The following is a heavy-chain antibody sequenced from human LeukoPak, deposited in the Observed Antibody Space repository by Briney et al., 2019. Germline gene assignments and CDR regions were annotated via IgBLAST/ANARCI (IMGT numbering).Heavy chain of an antibody. V-gene: IGHV3-23*01. D-gene: IGHD3-22*01. CDR2: ISGSGDDT. CDR1: GLTFSTFA. J-gene: IGHJ4*02. CDR3: AKVPLYYSDTTSY. Sequence: GGSLRLSCAASGLTFSTFAMSWVRQAPGKGLEWLSGISGSGDDTYYADSVKGRFTISRDNYKNTLYLQIHSLRVEDTAVYYCAKVPLYYSDTTSYWGQGTLVTVSS.